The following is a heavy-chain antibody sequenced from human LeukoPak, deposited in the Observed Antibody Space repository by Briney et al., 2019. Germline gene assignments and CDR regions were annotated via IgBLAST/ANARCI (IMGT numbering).Heavy chain of an antibody. CDR3: ANPGFNTMVRGEEGI. Sequence: GGSLRLSCAASGFTFSSYGMHWVRQAPGKGLEWVAFIRYDGSNKYYADSVKGRFTISRDNSKNTLYLQMNSLRAEDTAVYYCANPGFNTMVRGEEGIWGQGTMVTVSS. D-gene: IGHD3-10*01. CDR1: GFTFSSYG. CDR2: IRYDGSNK. J-gene: IGHJ3*02. V-gene: IGHV3-30*02.